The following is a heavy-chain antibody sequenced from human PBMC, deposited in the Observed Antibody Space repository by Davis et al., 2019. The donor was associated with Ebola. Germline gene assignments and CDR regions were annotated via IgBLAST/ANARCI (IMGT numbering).Heavy chain of an antibody. CDR2: ISWNSGSI. Sequence: SLKISCAASGFTFDDYAMHWVRQAPGKGLEWVSGISWNSGSIGYADSVKGRFTISRDNAKNSLYLQMNSLRAEDTAFYYCAKGIATAVHYGMDVWGRGTTVTVSS. V-gene: IGHV3-9*01. J-gene: IGHJ6*02. D-gene: IGHD6-13*01. CDR3: AKGIATAVHYGMDV. CDR1: GFTFDDYA.